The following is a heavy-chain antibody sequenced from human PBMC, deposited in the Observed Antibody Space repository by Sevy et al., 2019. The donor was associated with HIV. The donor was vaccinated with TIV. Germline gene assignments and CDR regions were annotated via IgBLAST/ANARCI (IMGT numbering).Heavy chain of an antibody. Sequence: ASVKVSCKAPAYTFTDYYMHWVRQAPGQGLEWMGWINPNSGGTNYAKKFQGRVTMTRDTSISTAYMELSRLRSDDTAVYYCARGVLTFFYDSSGYSHFDYWGQGTLVTVSS. D-gene: IGHD3-22*01. V-gene: IGHV1-2*02. CDR3: ARGVLTFFYDSSGYSHFDY. J-gene: IGHJ4*02. CDR1: AYTFTDYY. CDR2: INPNSGGT.